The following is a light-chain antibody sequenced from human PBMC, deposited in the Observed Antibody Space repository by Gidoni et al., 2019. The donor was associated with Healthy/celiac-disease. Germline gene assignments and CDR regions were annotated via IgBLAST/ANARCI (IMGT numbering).Light chain of an antibody. Sequence: EIVMTQSPATLSVSPGERATLSCRASQSVSSNLAWYQQKPGQAPRLLIYGASTRATGIPARFSGSGSGTEFTLTISSLKSEDFAVYYCQQYNNWPPLTFGGXTKVEIK. CDR2: GAS. V-gene: IGKV3-15*01. J-gene: IGKJ4*01. CDR3: QQYNNWPPLT. CDR1: QSVSSN.